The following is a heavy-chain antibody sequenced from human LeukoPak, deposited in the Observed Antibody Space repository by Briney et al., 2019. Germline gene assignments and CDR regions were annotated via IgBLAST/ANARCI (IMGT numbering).Heavy chain of an antibody. CDR1: GFTFRSYW. CDR2: ISPDGGST. D-gene: IGHD3-10*01. V-gene: IGHV3-74*01. J-gene: IGHJ4*02. CDR3: ARVSSLWSFDS. Sequence: GGFLRLSCAASGFTFRSYWMHWVRQTPGKGLVWVSRISPDGGSTAYADSVKGRFTISRDNARNTLYLQLSSLGAEDTALYYCARVSSLWSFDSWGQGTLVTVSS.